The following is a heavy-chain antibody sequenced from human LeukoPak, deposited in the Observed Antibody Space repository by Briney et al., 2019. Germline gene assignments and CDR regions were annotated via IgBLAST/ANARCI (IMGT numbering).Heavy chain of an antibody. D-gene: IGHD6-6*01. J-gene: IGHJ5*02. Sequence: GASVKVSCKASGYTFTSYGISWVRQAPGQGLEWMGGVIPIFGTANYAQKFQGRVTMTRDTSISTAYMELSRLRSDDTAVYYCASTRWEPLVGFDPWGQGTLVTVSS. CDR1: GYTFTSYG. V-gene: IGHV1-69*05. CDR2: VIPIFGTA. CDR3: ASTRWEPLVGFDP.